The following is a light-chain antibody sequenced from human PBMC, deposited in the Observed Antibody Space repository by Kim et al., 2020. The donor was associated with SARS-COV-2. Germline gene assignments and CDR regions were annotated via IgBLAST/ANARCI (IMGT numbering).Light chain of an antibody. Sequence: VAPVQTATITCSGDKLGDKYACWYQQKPGQSPVLVIYQDNKRPSGTPDRFSGSNSGNTATLTISGTQAMDEADYYCQAWDSSLWVFGGGTQLTVL. CDR1: KLGDKY. V-gene: IGLV3-1*01. CDR2: QDN. CDR3: QAWDSSLWV. J-gene: IGLJ3*02.